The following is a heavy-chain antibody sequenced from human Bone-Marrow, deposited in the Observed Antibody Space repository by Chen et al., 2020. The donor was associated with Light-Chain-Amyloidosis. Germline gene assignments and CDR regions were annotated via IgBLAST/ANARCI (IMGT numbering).Heavy chain of an antibody. V-gene: IGHV1-69*01. J-gene: IGHJ4*02. CDR1: GGTFSCYA. CDR2: IIPIFGTA. Sequence: QVQLVQSGAEVKKPGSSVKVSCKASGGTFSCYAISWVRQATGQGLEWMGGIIPIFGTANYAQKFQGRVTITADESTSTDHMGLSSLRSEDTAVYYWASSRSKQFDYWGQGTLVTVSS. CDR3: ASSRSKQFDY.